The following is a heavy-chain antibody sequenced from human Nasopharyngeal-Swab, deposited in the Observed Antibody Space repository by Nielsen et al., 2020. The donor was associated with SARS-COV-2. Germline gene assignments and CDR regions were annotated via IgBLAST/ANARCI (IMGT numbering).Heavy chain of an antibody. D-gene: IGHD2-15*01. CDR2: IDPSDSYT. CDR1: GYSFTRYW. Sequence: GESLKISCQGSGYSFTRYWISWVRQIPGKGLEWMGRIDPSDSYTNYSPSFQGHVTISADKSISTAYLQWSSLRASDTAMYYCATPVPLRGWSGYHDYYLHAWGKATSATVAS. J-gene: IGHJ6*03. CDR3: ATPVPLRGWSGYHDYYLHA. V-gene: IGHV5-10-1*01.